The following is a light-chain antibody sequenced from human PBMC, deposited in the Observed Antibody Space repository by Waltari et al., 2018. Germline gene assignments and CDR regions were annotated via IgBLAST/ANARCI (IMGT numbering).Light chain of an antibody. CDR2: EVK. CDR3: SSYTTSSAPGV. V-gene: IGLV2-14*01. CDR1: DRDVGTYAF. Sequence: QSALTQPASVSGSPGQSITISCSGTDRDVGTYAFVSWYQQHPGKAPHLIIYEVKNRPSGISNRFSASKSGNTASLTISGLQAEDKADYYCSSYTTSSAPGVFGTGTRVTVL. J-gene: IGLJ1*01.